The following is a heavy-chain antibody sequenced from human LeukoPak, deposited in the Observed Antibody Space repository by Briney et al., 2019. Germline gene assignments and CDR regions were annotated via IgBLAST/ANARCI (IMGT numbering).Heavy chain of an antibody. J-gene: IGHJ4*02. Sequence: ASVKVSCKASGYTFTGYYMHWVRQAPGQGREWMGWINPNRGGANYAQKFQGRVTMTRDTSISTAYMELSRLRSDDTAVYYCARCRMVAPDYWGQGTLVTVSS. CDR1: GYTFTGYY. V-gene: IGHV1-2*02. CDR3: ARCRMVAPDY. D-gene: IGHD5-12*01. CDR2: INPNRGGA.